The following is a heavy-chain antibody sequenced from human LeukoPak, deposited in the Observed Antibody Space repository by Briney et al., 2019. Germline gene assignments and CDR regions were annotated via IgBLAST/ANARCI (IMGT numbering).Heavy chain of an antibody. V-gene: IGHV1-2*02. Sequence: ASVKVSCKASGYTFTGYYMHWVRQAPGQGLEWMGWINPNSGGTNYAQKFQGRVTMTRDTSTSTVYMELSSLRSEDTAVYYCARGAALPPFGVAAPIDYWGQGTLVTVSS. CDR2: INPNSGGT. J-gene: IGHJ4*02. CDR1: GYTFTGYY. D-gene: IGHD3-3*01. CDR3: ARGAALPPFGVAAPIDY.